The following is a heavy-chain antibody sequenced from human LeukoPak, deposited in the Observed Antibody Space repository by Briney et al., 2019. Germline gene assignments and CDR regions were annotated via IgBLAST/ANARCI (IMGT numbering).Heavy chain of an antibody. CDR2: INHSGST. CDR3: ARDKKGDSCYDC. J-gene: IGHJ4*02. Sequence: SETLSLTCAVYGGSFSGYYWSWIRQPPGKGLEWIGEINHSGSTNYNPSLKSRVTISVDTSKNQFSLKLSSVTAADTAVYYCARDKKGDSCYDCWGQGTLVTVSS. V-gene: IGHV4-34*01. CDR1: GGSFSGYY. D-gene: IGHD2-2*01.